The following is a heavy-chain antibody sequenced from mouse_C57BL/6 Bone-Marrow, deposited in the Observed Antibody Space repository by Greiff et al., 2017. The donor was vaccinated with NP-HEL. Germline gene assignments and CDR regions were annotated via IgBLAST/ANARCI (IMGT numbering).Heavy chain of an antibody. D-gene: IGHD2-2*01. Sequence: EVKLQESGPGLAKPSQTLSLTCSVTGYSITSDYWNWIRKFPGHKLEYIGYISYSGSTYYNPSLKSRISITRDTSKNQYYRQCNSGTNEDTATYYCARSPLWLRRNYYAMDYWGQGTSVTVSS. CDR3: ARSPLWLRRNYYAMDY. J-gene: IGHJ4*01. CDR2: ISYSGST. V-gene: IGHV3-8*01. CDR1: GYSITSDY.